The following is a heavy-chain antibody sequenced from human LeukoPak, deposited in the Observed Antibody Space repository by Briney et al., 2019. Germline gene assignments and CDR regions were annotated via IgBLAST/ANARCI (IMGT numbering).Heavy chain of an antibody. J-gene: IGHJ5*02. Sequence: ASVKVSCKASGYTFTGYYMHWVRQAPGQGLEWMGTINPSGGSTSYAQKFQGRVTMTRDMSTSTDYMELSSLRSEDTAVYYCARDNSVEDTAWWFDPWGQGTLVTVSS. V-gene: IGHV1-46*01. CDR2: INPSGGST. CDR3: ARDNSVEDTAWWFDP. CDR1: GYTFTGYY. D-gene: IGHD4-23*01.